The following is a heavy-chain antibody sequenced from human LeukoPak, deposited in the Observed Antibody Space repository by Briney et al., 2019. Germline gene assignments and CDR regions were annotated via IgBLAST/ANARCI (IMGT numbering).Heavy chain of an antibody. CDR1: GFKFSDFY. D-gene: IGHD6-19*01. J-gene: IGHJ4*02. CDR2: ISIGGSTT. Sequence: PGGSLRLSCAASGFKFSDFYMGWIRQAPGKGLEWLVYISIGGSTTYYVDSVKGRFTISRDNAKNSLFLKMNSLRVDDTAVYFCAREGPIPVAGTFDFWGQGTLVTVSS. CDR3: AREGPIPVAGTFDF. V-gene: IGHV3-11*01.